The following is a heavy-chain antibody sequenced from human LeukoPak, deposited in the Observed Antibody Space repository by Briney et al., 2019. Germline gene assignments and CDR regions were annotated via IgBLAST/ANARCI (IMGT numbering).Heavy chain of an antibody. CDR2: ISYDGSNK. V-gene: IGHV3-30*03. CDR1: GFTFSSYG. Sequence: GRSLRLSCAASGFTFSSYGMHWVRQASGKGLEWVAVISYDGSNKYYAESVKGRFTISRDNAKNSLYLQMNSLRAEDTAVYYCARDREPDAFDIWGQGTMVTVSS. J-gene: IGHJ3*02. CDR3: ARDREPDAFDI.